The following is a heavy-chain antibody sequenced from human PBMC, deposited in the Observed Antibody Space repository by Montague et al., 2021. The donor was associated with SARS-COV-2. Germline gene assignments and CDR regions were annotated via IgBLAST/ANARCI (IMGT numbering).Heavy chain of an antibody. J-gene: IGHJ4*02. CDR2: ISYDGSNK. V-gene: IGHV3-30*04. Sequence: SLRLSCAASGFTFSSHAMHWVRQAPGKGLEWVAIISYDGSNKYYADSEKGRFTISRDNYKNTLYLQMNSLRAEDTAVYYCARDDGSGGYYVTFDYWGQGTLGTVSS. D-gene: IGHD3-10*01. CDR3: ARDDGSGGYYVTFDY. CDR1: GFTFSSHA.